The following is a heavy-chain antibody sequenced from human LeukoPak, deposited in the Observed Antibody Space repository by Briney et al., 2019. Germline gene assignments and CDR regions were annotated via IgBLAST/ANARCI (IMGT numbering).Heavy chain of an antibody. CDR3: ARSEQFPYYMDV. V-gene: IGHV1-2*02. Sequence: SVKVSCKASAYTFTGYYMHWVRQAPGQGLEWMGWIYPNSGGTNYAQKFQGRVTMTRDTSISTAYMELSRLRSDDTAVYYCARSEQFPYYMDVWGQGTLVTVSS. J-gene: IGHJ4*02. CDR1: AYTFTGYY. D-gene: IGHD6-19*01. CDR2: IYPNSGGT.